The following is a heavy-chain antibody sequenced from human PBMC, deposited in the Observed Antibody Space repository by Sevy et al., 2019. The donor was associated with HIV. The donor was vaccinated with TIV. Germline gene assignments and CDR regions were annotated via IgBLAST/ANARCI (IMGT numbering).Heavy chain of an antibody. J-gene: IGHJ3*02. CDR2: FDPEDGET. CDR3: ATPPLYCSGGSCYSENAFDI. D-gene: IGHD2-15*01. CDR1: GYTLTELS. V-gene: IGHV1-24*01. Sequence: ASAKVSCKVSGYTLTELSMHWVRQAPGKGLEWMGGFDPEDGETIYAQKFQGRVTMTEDTSTDTAYMELSSLRSEDTAVYYCATPPLYCSGGSCYSENAFDIWGQGTMVTVSS.